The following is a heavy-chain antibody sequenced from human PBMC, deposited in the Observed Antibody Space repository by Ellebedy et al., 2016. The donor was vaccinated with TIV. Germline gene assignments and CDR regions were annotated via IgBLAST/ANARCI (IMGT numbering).Heavy chain of an antibody. Sequence: SGPTLVKPTETLTLTCAFSGFSLRNDGAGVSWIRQPPGKALEWLAHIFSNDEKSYSTSLQSRLNISEDTSKSQVVLTMHNVDPVDTATYFCARIGWYCNRGNCARGGMDVWGRGTTVTVSS. CDR2: IFSNDEK. V-gene: IGHV2-26*01. CDR3: ARIGWYCNRGNCARGGMDV. D-gene: IGHD2-15*01. CDR1: GFSLRNDGAG. J-gene: IGHJ6*02.